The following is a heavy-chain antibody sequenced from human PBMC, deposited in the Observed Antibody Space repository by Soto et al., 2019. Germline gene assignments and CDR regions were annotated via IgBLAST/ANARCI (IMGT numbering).Heavy chain of an antibody. CDR3: ARDGYKKEVGYFDY. D-gene: IGHD5-12*01. CDR1: GGSISSYY. V-gene: IGHV4-4*07. Sequence: QVQLQESGPGLVKPSETLSLTCTVSGGSISSYYWSWIRQPGGKGLEWIGRIYTSGSTNYNPSLKSRVTMSVDTSKNQFSLKLSSVTAADTAVYYCARDGYKKEVGYFDYWGQGTRVTVSS. J-gene: IGHJ4*02. CDR2: IYTSGST.